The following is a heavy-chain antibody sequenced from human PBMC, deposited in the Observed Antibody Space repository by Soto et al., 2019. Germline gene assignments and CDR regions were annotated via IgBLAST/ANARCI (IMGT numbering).Heavy chain of an antibody. CDR1: GSTFSSYA. V-gene: IGHV1-69*06. J-gene: IGHJ4*02. D-gene: IGHD5-12*01. CDR2: IIPIFGTA. CDR3: ARALVDGYKPGPSDY. Sequence: ASVKVSCKASGSTFSSYAISWVRQAPGQGLEWMGGIIPIFGTANYAQKFQGRVTITADKSTSTAYMELSSLRSEDTAMYYCARALVDGYKPGPSDYWGQGTLVTVSS.